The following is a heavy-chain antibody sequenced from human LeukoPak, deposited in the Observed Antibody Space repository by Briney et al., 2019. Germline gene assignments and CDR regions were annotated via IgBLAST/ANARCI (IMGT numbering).Heavy chain of an antibody. V-gene: IGHV3-9*03. D-gene: IGHD6-19*01. CDR1: GFPFDEYA. CDR3: AKDGRAGVFGNWFDP. CDR2: ISWNSGSI. J-gene: IGHJ5*02. Sequence: GGSLRLSCAASGFPFDEYAMHWVRQARGKGLEWVSGISWNSGSIGYADSVKGRFTISRDNAKNSLYLQMNSLRSEDIALYYCAKDGRAGVFGNWFDPWGQGTLVTVSS.